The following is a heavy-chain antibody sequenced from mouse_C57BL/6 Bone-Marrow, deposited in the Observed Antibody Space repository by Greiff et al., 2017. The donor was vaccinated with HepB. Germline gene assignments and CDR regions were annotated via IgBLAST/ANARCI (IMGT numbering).Heavy chain of an antibody. D-gene: IGHD1-1*01. V-gene: IGHV3-6*01. Sequence: EVKLVESGPGLVKPSQSLSLTCSVTGYSITSGYYWNWIRQFPGNKLEWMGYISYDGSNNYNPSLKNRISITRDTSKNQFFLKLNSVTTEDTATYYCAREGAYYGSSSWFAYWGQGTLVTVSA. CDR1: GYSITSGYY. CDR3: AREGAYYGSSSWFAY. J-gene: IGHJ3*01. CDR2: ISYDGSN.